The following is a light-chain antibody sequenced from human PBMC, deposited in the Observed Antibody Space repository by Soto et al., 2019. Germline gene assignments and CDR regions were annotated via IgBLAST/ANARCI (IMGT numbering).Light chain of an antibody. CDR3: QQDYNSL. CDR1: QSVSSSY. V-gene: IGKV3D-7*01. Sequence: PGERVSLSCGASQSVSSSYLTWYQQKPGQAPRLLIYGASTRATSIPARFSGSGSGTDFTLTISSLQPEDFAIYYCQQDYNSLFGGGTKVEIK. J-gene: IGKJ4*01. CDR2: GAS.